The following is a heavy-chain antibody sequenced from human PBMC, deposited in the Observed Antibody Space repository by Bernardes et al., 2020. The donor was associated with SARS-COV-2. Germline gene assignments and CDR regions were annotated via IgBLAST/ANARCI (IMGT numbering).Heavy chain of an antibody. CDR1: GFTVSSNY. CDR2: IYSGGST. CDR3: ARENIVGATRERYYFDY. Sequence: GSLRLSCAASGFTVSSNYMSWVRQAPGKGLEWVSVIYSGGSTYYADSVKGRFTISRDNSKNTLYLQMNSLRAEDTAVYYCARENIVGATRERYYFDYWGQGTLVTVSS. V-gene: IGHV3-66*01. D-gene: IGHD1-26*01. J-gene: IGHJ4*02.